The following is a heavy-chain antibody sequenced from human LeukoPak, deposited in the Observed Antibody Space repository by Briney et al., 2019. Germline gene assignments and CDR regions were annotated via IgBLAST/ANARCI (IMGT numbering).Heavy chain of an antibody. CDR3: ARLRNYYDSSSYVYYFDY. Sequence: PSETLSLTCTVSGGSISSSSYYWGWIRQPPGKGLEWIGSIYYSGSTYYNPSLKSRVTISVDTSKNQFSLKLSSVTAADTAVYYCARLRNYYDSSSYVYYFDYWGQGTLVTVSS. J-gene: IGHJ4*02. CDR1: GGSISSSSYY. CDR2: IYYSGST. V-gene: IGHV4-39*01. D-gene: IGHD3-22*01.